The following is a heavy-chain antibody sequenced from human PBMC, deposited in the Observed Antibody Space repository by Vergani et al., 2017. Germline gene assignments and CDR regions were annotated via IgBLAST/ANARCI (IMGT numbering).Heavy chain of an antibody. D-gene: IGHD2-2*01. Sequence: EVQLVQSGAEVKKPGESLKISCKGSGYSFTSYWIGWLRQMPGKGLEWMGIIYPGDSDTRYSPSFQGQVTISADKSISTAYLQWSSLKASDTAMYYCARIYCSSTSCYNFFDYWGQGTLVTVSS. CDR3: ARIYCSSTSCYNFFDY. CDR2: IYPGDSDT. CDR1: GYSFTSYW. V-gene: IGHV5-51*03. J-gene: IGHJ4*02.